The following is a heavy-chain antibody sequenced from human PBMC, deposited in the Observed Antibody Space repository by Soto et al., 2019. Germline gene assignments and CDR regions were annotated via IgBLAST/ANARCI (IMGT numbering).Heavy chain of an antibody. CDR3: AIVNKVATTREDY. CDR2: ISAYKGHT. CDR1: GYTFTSYG. D-gene: IGHD5-12*01. Sequence: QVQLVQSRAEVTKPGASVKVSCKASGYTFTSYGIRWVRQAPGQGLEWMGWISAYKGHTNYAQKLQGRDTMTPDTSTSTAYMELRCVRSDDTAVYDRAIVNKVATTREDYGGQVSLLIVSA. V-gene: IGHV1-18*04. J-gene: IGHJ4*02.